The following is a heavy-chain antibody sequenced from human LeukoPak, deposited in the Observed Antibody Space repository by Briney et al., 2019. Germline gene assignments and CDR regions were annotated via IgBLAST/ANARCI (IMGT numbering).Heavy chain of an antibody. D-gene: IGHD1-26*01. Sequence: GGSLRLSCAASGFTVSTIYMTWVRQAPGKGLEYVSAISSNGGSTYYADSVKGRFTISRDNSKNTLYIQMSSLRAEDTAVYYCLVGASGLSDYWGQGTLVTVSS. V-gene: IGHV3-64D*06. J-gene: IGHJ4*02. CDR2: ISSNGGST. CDR3: LVGASGLSDY. CDR1: GFTVSTIY.